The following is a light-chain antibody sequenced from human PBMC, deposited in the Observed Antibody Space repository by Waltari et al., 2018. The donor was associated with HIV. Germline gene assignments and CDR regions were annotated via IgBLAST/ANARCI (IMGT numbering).Light chain of an antibody. CDR2: DVN. CDR3: SAYAGSNNLVL. Sequence: QSALTQPPSASGSLGQSVTISCTGTSMDVAGYNYVSWYQQYPGEAPKLIIYDVNKRPSGVPDRFSGSKSGNTTSLTVSGLQGEDEAQYYCSAYAGSNNLVLFGGGTKLTVL. CDR1: SMDVAGYNY. J-gene: IGLJ2*01. V-gene: IGLV2-8*01.